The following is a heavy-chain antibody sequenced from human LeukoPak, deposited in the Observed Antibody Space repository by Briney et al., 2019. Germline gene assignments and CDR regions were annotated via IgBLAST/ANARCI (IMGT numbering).Heavy chain of an antibody. V-gene: IGHV3-7*04. D-gene: IGHD6-19*01. CDR2: IKQDGSEK. Sequence: PGGSLRLSCAASGFTFSGFWVSWLRQPPGKGLEWVANIKQDGSEKYYVDSVEGRFTISRDNTKNSLYLQMNSLRAEDTAVYYCARAGVTVAATLWSWGQGTPVTVSS. J-gene: IGHJ5*02. CDR1: GFTFSGFW. CDR3: ARAGVTVAATLWS.